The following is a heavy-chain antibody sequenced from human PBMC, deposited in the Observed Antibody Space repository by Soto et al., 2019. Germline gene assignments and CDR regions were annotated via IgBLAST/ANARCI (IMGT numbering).Heavy chain of an antibody. J-gene: IGHJ4*02. Sequence: QVQLVQSGAEVKEPGASVKVSCKASGYTFTSFYIHWVRQAPGQGLEWMAIINPTGGNTNYAQRFRGRVTLTMDTSTSTVYMELSGLRSEDTAVYYCARNLASADVWGQGTLVTVSS. CDR3: ARNLASADV. V-gene: IGHV1-46*01. CDR1: GYTFTSFY. CDR2: INPTGGNT. D-gene: IGHD6-13*01.